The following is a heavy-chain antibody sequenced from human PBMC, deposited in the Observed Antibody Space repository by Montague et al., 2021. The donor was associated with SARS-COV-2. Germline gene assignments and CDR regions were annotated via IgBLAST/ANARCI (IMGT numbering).Heavy chain of an antibody. CDR1: GFTFSSYA. CDR3: AKVGSSWYHGYYYGMDV. D-gene: IGHD6-13*01. V-gene: IGHV3-23*01. Sequence: SLRLSCAVSGFTFSSYAMSWVRQAPGKGLEWVSAISGSGGSTYYADSVKGRFTISRDNSKNTLYLQMNSLRAEDTAVYYCAKVGSSWYHGYYYGMDVWGQGTTVTVSS. CDR2: ISGSGGST. J-gene: IGHJ6*02.